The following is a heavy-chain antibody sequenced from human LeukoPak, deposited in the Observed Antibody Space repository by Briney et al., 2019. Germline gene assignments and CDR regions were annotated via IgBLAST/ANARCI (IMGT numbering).Heavy chain of an antibody. D-gene: IGHD5-18*01. CDR1: GFTVSNKY. CDR2: ITGGGEST. Sequence: GGSLRLSCAASGFTVSNKYMYWVRQAPGKGLEWVSAITGGGESTYYAESMKGRFTLSRDNSKNTLYLQMNSLRAEDTAVYYCASSRVYGYHDYWGQGTLVTVSS. V-gene: IGHV3-23*01. CDR3: ASSRVYGYHDY. J-gene: IGHJ4*02.